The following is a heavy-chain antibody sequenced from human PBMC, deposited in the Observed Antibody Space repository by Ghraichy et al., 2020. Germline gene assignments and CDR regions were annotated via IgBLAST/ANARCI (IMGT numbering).Heavy chain of an antibody. J-gene: IGHJ4*02. Sequence: GGSLRLSCAASGFTFSSYYMHWVRQAPGKGLEWVTLNSDHHGTDKFYADSVRGRLTISRDNSKNTLYLEMNSLRAEDTAVYYCARELAGGSPDYWGQGTLVTVFS. V-gene: IGHV3-30-3*01. CDR2: NSDHHGTDK. CDR3: ARELAGGSPDY. CDR1: GFTFSSYY. D-gene: IGHD1-26*01.